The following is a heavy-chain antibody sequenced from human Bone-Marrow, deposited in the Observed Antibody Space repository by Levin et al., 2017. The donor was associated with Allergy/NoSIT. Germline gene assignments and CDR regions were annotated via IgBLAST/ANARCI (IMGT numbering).Heavy chain of an antibody. V-gene: IGHV3-30-3*01. D-gene: IGHD2-15*01. J-gene: IGHJ3*02. CDR2: ISYDGSNK. CDR1: GFTFSSYA. Sequence: LSLTCAASGFTFSSYAMHWVRQAPGKGLEWVAVISYDGSNKYYADSVKGRFTISRDNSKNTLYLQMNSLRAEDTAVYYCATLDYCSGGSCHAFDIWGQGTMVTVSS. CDR3: ATLDYCSGGSCHAFDI.